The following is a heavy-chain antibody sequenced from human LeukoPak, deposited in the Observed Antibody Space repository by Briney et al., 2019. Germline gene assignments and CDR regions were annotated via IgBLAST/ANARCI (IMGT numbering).Heavy chain of an antibody. J-gene: IGHJ4*02. CDR3: ARAYYGSGSYSFDH. Sequence: TGGSLTLSCAASGFTFSSYSMNWVRQAPGKGLEWVSYISSSSSTIYYADSVKGRFTISRDNAKNSLYLQMNSLRAEDTAVYYCARAYYGSGSYSFDHWGQGTLVTVSS. CDR2: ISSSSSTI. CDR1: GFTFSSYS. V-gene: IGHV3-48*01. D-gene: IGHD3-10*01.